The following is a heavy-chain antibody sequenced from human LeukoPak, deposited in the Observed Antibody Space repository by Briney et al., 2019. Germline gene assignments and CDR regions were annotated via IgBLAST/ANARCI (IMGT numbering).Heavy chain of an antibody. CDR3: ARDGTGANYDFWSGYYTGIFGFDP. V-gene: IGHV4-61*02. J-gene: IGHJ5*02. CDR2: IYASGST. Sequence: SQTLSLTCTVFGGSISSGSYYWSWIRQPAGKGLEWIGRIYASGSTNYNPSLRSLVIISVDTSKNQFSLKLSSVTAADTAVYYCARDGTGANYDFWSGYYTGIFGFDPWGQGTLVTVSS. D-gene: IGHD3-3*01. CDR1: GGSISSGSYY.